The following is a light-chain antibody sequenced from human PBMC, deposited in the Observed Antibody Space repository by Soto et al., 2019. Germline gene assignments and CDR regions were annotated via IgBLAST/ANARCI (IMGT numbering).Light chain of an antibody. CDR3: SSFTRSDTWV. J-gene: IGLJ3*02. V-gene: IGLV2-14*01. CDR1: SSDVGAYNS. Sequence: QSALTQPASVSGSPGQSITISCTGTSSDVGAYNSVCWHQQHPGKAPKLMIHEVSKRPSGVSDRFSASKSGNTASLTISGLQADDEADYYCSSFTRSDTWVFGGGTKLTVL. CDR2: EVS.